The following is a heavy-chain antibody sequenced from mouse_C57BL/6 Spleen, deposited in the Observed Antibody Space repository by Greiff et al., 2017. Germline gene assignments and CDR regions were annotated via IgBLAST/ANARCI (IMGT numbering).Heavy chain of an antibody. CDR3: ARLSTYYDYDY. CDR1: GFTFSDYG. D-gene: IGHD2-4*01. J-gene: IGHJ2*01. V-gene: IGHV5-17*01. Sequence: EVKLMESGGGLVKPGGSLKLSCAASGFTFSDYGMHWVRQAPEKGLEWVAYISSGSSTIYYADTVKGRFTISRDNAKNTLFLQMTSLRSEDTAMYYCARLSTYYDYDYWGQGTTLTVSS. CDR2: ISSGSSTI.